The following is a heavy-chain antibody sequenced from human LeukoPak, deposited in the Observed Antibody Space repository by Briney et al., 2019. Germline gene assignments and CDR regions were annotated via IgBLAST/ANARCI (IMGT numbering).Heavy chain of an antibody. CDR3: ARVGYCSSTSCFRPADY. Sequence: ASVKVSCKASGGTFSSYAISWVRQAPGQGLEWMGWISAYNGNTNYAQKLQGRVTMTTDTSTSTAYMELRSLRSDDTAVYYCARVGYCSSTSCFRPADYWGQGTLVTVSS. CDR2: ISAYNGNT. J-gene: IGHJ4*02. D-gene: IGHD2-2*01. CDR1: GGTFSSYA. V-gene: IGHV1-18*01.